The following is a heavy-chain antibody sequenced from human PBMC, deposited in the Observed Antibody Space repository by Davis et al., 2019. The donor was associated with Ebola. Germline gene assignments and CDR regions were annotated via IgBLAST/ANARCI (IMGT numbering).Heavy chain of an antibody. CDR2: ISSSGNTM. J-gene: IGHJ4*02. CDR3: VREGGGVVTGLAY. D-gene: IGHD2-21*02. Sequence: PGGSLRLSCAASGFNFTTYDMSWVRQAPGKGLEWLSYISSSGNTMYYADSVKGRFTISRDNAKNSLYLQMDSLKDEDRGLYYCVREGGGVVTGLAYWGQGTLVTVSS. CDR1: GFNFTTYD. V-gene: IGHV3-48*03.